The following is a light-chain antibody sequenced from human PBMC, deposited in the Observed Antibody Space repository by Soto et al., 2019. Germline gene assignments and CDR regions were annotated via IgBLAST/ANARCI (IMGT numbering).Light chain of an antibody. J-gene: IGLJ3*02. CDR3: TSYAGSNIWV. CDR2: EVS. Sequence: QSVLTQPPPASGSPGQSVTISCTGTSSDVGAYKYVSWYQQYPGKAPKLMIYEVSKRPSGVPDRFSGSKSGNTASLTVSGLQAEDEADYYCTSYAGSNIWVFGGGTKLTVL. CDR1: SSDVGAYKY. V-gene: IGLV2-8*01.